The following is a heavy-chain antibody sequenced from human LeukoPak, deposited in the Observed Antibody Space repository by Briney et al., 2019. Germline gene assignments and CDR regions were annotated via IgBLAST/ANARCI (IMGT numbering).Heavy chain of an antibody. CDR1: GGSISSYY. D-gene: IGHD1-26*01. CDR3: ARVRSRSYSEAFDI. CDR2: IYYSGST. Sequence: PSETLSLTCTVSGGSISSYYWSWIRQPPGKGLEWIGYIYYSGSTNYNPSLKSRVTISVDTSKNQFSLKLSSVTAADTAVYYCARVRSRSYSEAFDIWGQGTMVTVSS. V-gene: IGHV4-59*01. J-gene: IGHJ3*02.